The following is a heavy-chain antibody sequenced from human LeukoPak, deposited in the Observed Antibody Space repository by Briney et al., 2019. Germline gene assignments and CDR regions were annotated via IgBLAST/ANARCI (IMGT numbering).Heavy chain of an antibody. CDR2: INPSSGGT. Sequence: ASVKVSCEASGYIFSGQYIHWVRQAPGQGLEWMGRINPSSGGTDYAQKFQGRVTMTRDTSISTVYMELNSLRSDDTAVYYCARPAANLRLDPYYYYGMDVWGQGTTVTVSS. CDR1: GYIFSGQY. D-gene: IGHD1-14*01. V-gene: IGHV1-2*06. J-gene: IGHJ6*02. CDR3: ARPAANLRLDPYYYYGMDV.